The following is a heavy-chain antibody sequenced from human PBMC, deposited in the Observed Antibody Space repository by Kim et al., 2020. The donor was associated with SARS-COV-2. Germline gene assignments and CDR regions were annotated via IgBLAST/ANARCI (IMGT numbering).Heavy chain of an antibody. V-gene: IGHV3-30*04. CDR2: ISYDGSNK. Sequence: GGSLRLSCAASGFTFSNYAMHWVRQAPGKGLEWVAVISYDGSNKYYADSVKGRFTISRDNSKNTLFLQMNSLRSEDTAMYYCAREPPIQLWLHQFDYWGQGTLVTVSS. J-gene: IGHJ4*02. CDR1: GFTFSNYA. CDR3: AREPPIQLWLHQFDY. D-gene: IGHD5-18*01.